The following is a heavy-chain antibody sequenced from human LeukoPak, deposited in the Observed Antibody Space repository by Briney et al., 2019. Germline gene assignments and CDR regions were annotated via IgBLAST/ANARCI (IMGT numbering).Heavy chain of an antibody. CDR3: AKIPYYYDSSGSH. D-gene: IGHD3-22*01. Sequence: GGSLRLSCAASGFTFDDYAMHWVRQAPGKGLEWVSGISWNSGSIGYADSVKGRFTISRDNAKNSLYLQMNSLRAEDTALYYCAKIPYYYDSSGSHWGQGTLVTVSS. V-gene: IGHV3-9*01. CDR1: GFTFDDYA. CDR2: ISWNSGSI. J-gene: IGHJ4*02.